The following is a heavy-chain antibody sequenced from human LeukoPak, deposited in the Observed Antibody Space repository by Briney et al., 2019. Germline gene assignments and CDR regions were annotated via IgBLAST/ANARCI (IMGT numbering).Heavy chain of an antibody. CDR1: GGSISSSSYY. Sequence: SETLSLTCTVSGGSISSSSYYWGWIRQPPGKGLEWIGSIYYSGSTYYNPSLKSRVTISVDTSKNQFSLKLSSVTAADTAVYYCARFSTFATVTTLYYFDYWGQGTLVTVSS. J-gene: IGHJ4*02. CDR3: ARFSTFATVTTLYYFDY. CDR2: IYYSGST. D-gene: IGHD4-17*01. V-gene: IGHV4-39*07.